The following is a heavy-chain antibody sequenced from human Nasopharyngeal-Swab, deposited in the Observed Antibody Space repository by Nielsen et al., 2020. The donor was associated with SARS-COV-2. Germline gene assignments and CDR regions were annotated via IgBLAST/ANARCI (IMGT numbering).Heavy chain of an antibody. Sequence: SQTLSLTCAIPGDSVSSNDAAWNWFRQSPSRGLEWLGRTYYRSAEWYNDYAVSVKSRITIKPDPSTNQFSLQLNSVTPEDTAVYYCSRDEGAHNSWGQGTLVTVSS. V-gene: IGHV6-1*01. J-gene: IGHJ4*02. CDR3: SRDEGAHNS. CDR1: GDSVSSNDAA. CDR2: TYYRSAEWYN. D-gene: IGHD3-16*01.